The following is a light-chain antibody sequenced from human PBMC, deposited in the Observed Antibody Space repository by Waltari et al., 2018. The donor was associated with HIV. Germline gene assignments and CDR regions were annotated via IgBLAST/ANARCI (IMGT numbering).Light chain of an antibody. V-gene: IGKV1-5*03. CDR1: QSIDNW. J-gene: IGKJ1*01. CDR2: RTS. Sequence: DVQMTQSPSTLSASVGDRVTITCRASQSIDNWLAWYQQKPGKAPKLLIYRTSYLESGAPSRFGGSRSGTEFTLTISSLQPDDFATYYCQQYYSYRSFGQGTKLEIK. CDR3: QQYYSYRS.